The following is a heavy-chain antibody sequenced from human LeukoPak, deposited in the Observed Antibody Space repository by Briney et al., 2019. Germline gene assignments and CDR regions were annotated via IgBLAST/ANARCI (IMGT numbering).Heavy chain of an antibody. Sequence: GGSLRLSCAASGFTFSSFWMSWVRQAPGKGLEWVAHIKQDGTEKYFVDSAKGRFTMSRDNAKNTLFLQMDSLRAEDTALYYCVRSLRSADFWGQGTLVTVSS. CDR3: VRSLRSADF. V-gene: IGHV3-7*01. J-gene: IGHJ4*02. CDR1: GFTFSSFW. CDR2: IKQDGTEK.